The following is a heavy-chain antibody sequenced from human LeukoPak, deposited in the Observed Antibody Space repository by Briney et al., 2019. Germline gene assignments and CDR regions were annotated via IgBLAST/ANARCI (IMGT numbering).Heavy chain of an antibody. V-gene: IGHV4-34*01. D-gene: IGHD5-12*01. CDR3: ARDSGSDGFFAYYYGMDV. Sequence: SETLSLTCAVYGGSSSGYYWSWIRQPPGKGLEWIGEINHSGSTNYNPSLKSRVTISVDTSKNQFSLKLSSVTAADTAVYYCARDSGSDGFFAYYYGMDVWGQGTTVTVSS. CDR1: GGSSSGYY. J-gene: IGHJ6*02. CDR2: INHSGST.